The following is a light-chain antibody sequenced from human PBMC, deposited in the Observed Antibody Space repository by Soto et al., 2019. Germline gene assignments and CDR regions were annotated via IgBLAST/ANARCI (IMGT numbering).Light chain of an antibody. CDR3: CSYAGSSTSYV. CDR1: SSDVGSYNL. Sequence: QSALTQPASVSGSPGQSITISCTGTSSDVGSYNLVSWYQQHPGKAPKVMIYEGSKRPSGVSNRFSGSKSGNRASLTISGLQAEDEADYYCCSYAGSSTSYVFGTGTKVTVL. J-gene: IGLJ1*01. CDR2: EGS. V-gene: IGLV2-23*01.